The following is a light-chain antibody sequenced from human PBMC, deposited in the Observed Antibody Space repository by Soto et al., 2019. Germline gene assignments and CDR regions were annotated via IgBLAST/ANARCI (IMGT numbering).Light chain of an antibody. J-gene: IGKJ4*01. V-gene: IGKV1-5*01. CDR2: GAS. CDR1: QNISDW. Sequence: DIQMTQSPSTLSASEGDRVTITCRASQNISDWLAWYQQKPGKAPNLLIFGASSLKSGVPSRFSGSGSGTEFSLTISSLQPEDLADYYCQQSHSSPLSFGGGTKVEFK. CDR3: QQSHSSPLS.